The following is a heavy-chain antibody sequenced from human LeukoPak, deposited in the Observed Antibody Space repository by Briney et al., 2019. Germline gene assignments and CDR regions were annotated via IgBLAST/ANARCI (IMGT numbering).Heavy chain of an antibody. J-gene: IGHJ4*02. CDR2: FDPEDGET. CDR3: ATDRQGGSGWYYFDY. Sequence: ASVKVSCKVSGYTLTELSMHWVRQAPGKGLEWMRGFDPEDGETIYAQKFQGRVTMTEDTSTDTAYMELSSLRSEDTAVYYCATDRQGGSGWYYFDYWGQGTLVTVSS. D-gene: IGHD6-19*01. CDR1: GYTLTELS. V-gene: IGHV1-24*01.